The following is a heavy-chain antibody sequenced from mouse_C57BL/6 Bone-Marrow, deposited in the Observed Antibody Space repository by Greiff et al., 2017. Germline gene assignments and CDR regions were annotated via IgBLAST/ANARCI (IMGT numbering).Heavy chain of an antibody. J-gene: IGHJ3*01. CDR3: VSYRGPDDYGCGYDFAY. CDR1: GYTFTSYW. Sequence: QVQLQQPGAELVKPGASVKMSCKASGYTFTSYWITWVKQRPGQGLEWIGDIYPGSGSTNYNEKFKSKATLTVDTSSSTAYMQLSSLTSEVSAVYYEVSYRGPDDYGCGYDFAYWGQGTTVTVSA. V-gene: IGHV1-55*01. CDR2: IYPGSGST. D-gene: IGHD1-1*01.